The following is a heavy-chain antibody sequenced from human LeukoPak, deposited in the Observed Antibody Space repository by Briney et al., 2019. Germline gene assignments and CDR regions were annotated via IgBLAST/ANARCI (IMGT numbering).Heavy chain of an antibody. Sequence: GGSLRLSCAASGFTFSSYWMHWVRQAPGKGLVWVSRIKSDWSSTSYADSVKGRFTISRDNAKNTLYLQMNSLRAEDTAVYYCARDHGSDDAFDIWGLGTRVTVSS. J-gene: IGHJ3*02. V-gene: IGHV3-74*01. CDR3: ARDHGSDDAFDI. CDR1: GFTFSSYW. CDR2: IKSDWSST.